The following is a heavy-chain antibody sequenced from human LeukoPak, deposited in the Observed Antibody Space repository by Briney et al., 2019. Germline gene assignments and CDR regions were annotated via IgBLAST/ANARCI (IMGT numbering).Heavy chain of an antibody. CDR1: DGSISSYY. V-gene: IGHV4-59*01. J-gene: IGHJ4*02. D-gene: IGHD6-13*01. CDR3: ARTYSSSWYASDY. CDR2: IYYSGST. Sequence: SETLSLTCTVSDGSISSYYWSWIRQPPGKGLEWIGYIYYSGSTNYNPSLKSRVTISVDTSKNQFSLKLSSVTAADTAVYYCARTYSSSWYASDYWGQGTLVTVSS.